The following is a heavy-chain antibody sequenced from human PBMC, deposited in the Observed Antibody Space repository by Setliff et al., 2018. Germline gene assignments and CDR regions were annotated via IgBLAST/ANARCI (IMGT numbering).Heavy chain of an antibody. CDR1: GFIFDDYA. V-gene: IGHV3-9*01. CDR3: ARWVFGSGWFLDY. J-gene: IGHJ4*02. Sequence: GGSLRLSCAASGFIFDDYAMHWVRQAPGKGLEWVSGISWNSGSIDYGDSVKGRFTISRDNAKNSLYLQMDSLRAEDTAVYYCARWVFGSGWFLDYWGQGTLVTVSS. D-gene: IGHD6-19*01. CDR2: ISWNSGSI.